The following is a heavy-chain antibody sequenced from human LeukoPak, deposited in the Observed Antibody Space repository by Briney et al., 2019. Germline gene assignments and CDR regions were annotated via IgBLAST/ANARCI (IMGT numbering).Heavy chain of an antibody. CDR2: IYWDDDK. Sequence: PSETLSLTCTVSGGSISSGDYYWSWIRQPPGKALEWLALIYWDDDKRYSPSLKSRLTITKDTSKNQVVLTMTNMDPVDTATYYCAHVVVAGTGTHFDYWGQGTLVTVSS. V-gene: IGHV2-5*08. D-gene: IGHD6-19*01. CDR1: GGSISSGDYY. CDR3: AHVVVAGTGTHFDY. J-gene: IGHJ4*02.